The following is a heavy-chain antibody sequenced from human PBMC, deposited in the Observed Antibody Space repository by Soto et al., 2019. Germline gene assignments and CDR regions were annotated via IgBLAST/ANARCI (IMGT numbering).Heavy chain of an antibody. D-gene: IGHD2-8*01. CDR2: IIPIFGTA. V-gene: IGHV1-69*13. Sequence: ASVKVSCKASGGTFSSYAISWVRQAPGQGLEWMGGIIPIFGTANYAQKFQGRVTITADESTSTAYMELSSLRSEDTAVYYCARDRYCTNGVCYCFDYWGQGTLVTVSS. CDR1: GGTFSSYA. J-gene: IGHJ4*02. CDR3: ARDRYCTNGVCYCFDY.